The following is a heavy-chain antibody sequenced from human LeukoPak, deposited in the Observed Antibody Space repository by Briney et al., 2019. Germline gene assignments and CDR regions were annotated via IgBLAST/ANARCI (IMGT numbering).Heavy chain of an antibody. CDR3: ARHPAADGLNWFDP. CDR2: IYSSGST. J-gene: IGHJ5*02. CDR1: GASMNRYY. V-gene: IGHV4-59*08. D-gene: IGHD6-13*01. Sequence: PSETLSLTCTVSGASMNRYYWSWIRQSPGKGLEWIGYIYSSGSTNYNPSLKSRATISVDTSKNQFSLRLTSVTAADTAVYYCARHPAADGLNWFDPWGQGTLVTVSS.